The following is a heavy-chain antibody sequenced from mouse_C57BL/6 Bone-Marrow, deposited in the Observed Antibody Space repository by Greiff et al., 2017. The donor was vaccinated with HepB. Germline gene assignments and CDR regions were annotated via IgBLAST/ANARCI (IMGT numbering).Heavy chain of an antibody. CDR3: ARQGGNYPMDY. J-gene: IGHJ4*01. CDR1: GFTFSSYG. CDR2: ISSGGSYT. D-gene: IGHD2-1*01. V-gene: IGHV5-6*01. Sequence: EVKVVESGGDLVKPGGSLKLSCAASGFTFSSYGMSWVRQTPDKRLEWVATISSGGSYTYYPDSVKGRFTISRDNAKNTLYLQMSSLKSEDTAMYYCARQGGNYPMDYWGQGTSVTVSS.